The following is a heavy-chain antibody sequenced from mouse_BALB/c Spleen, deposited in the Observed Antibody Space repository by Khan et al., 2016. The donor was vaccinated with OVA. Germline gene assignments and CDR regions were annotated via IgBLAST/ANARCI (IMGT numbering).Heavy chain of an antibody. CDR2: ISPSSGYT. CDR1: GYTFTNYT. Sequence: VQLQQSGAELARPGASVKMSCKASGYTFTNYTMHWVKQRPGQVLEWIGYISPSSGYTYYNQKFKDQATLTAYKSSSTAYMQLTSPTSDHSAVYHCVRIPVPPSFFDSWGQGTTRTVSS. J-gene: IGHJ2*01. V-gene: IGHV1-4*01. CDR3: VRIPVPPSFFDS.